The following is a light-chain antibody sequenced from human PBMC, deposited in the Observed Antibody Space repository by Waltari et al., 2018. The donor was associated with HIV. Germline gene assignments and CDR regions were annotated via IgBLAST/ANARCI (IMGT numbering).Light chain of an antibody. J-gene: IGLJ2*01. CDR3: GTWDSSLSAVV. Sequence: QSVLTQPPSVSAAPGQKVTISCSGSSYNLGNNYVSWYQQLPGTAPKLLIYENDKRPSGIPDRFSGSKSGTSATLGITGLQTGDEADYYCGTWDSSLSAVVFGGGTKLTVL. CDR1: SYNLGNNY. V-gene: IGLV1-51*02. CDR2: END.